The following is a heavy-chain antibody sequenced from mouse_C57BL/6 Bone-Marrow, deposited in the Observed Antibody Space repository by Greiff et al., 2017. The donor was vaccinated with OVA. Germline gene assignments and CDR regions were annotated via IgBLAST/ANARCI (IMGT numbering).Heavy chain of an antibody. CDR3: ARSGEDY. J-gene: IGHJ4*01. Sequence: VQLQESGAELAKPGASVKLSCKASGYTFTSYWMHWVKQRPGQGLEWIGYINPCGGYTKYNQKFKGKATMTADKSSSTAYMQLSSLTSEDSAVYYCARSGEDYWGQGTTVTVSS. D-gene: IGHD3-1*01. CDR1: GYTFTSYW. V-gene: IGHV1-7*01. CDR2: INPCGGYT.